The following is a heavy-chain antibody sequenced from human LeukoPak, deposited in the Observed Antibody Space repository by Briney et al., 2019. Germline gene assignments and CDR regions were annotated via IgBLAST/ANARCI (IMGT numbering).Heavy chain of an antibody. CDR2: IYYSGST. CDR3: ARHGYSSGSLAWFDP. CDR1: GGSISSYY. Sequence: ASETLSLTCTVAGGSISSYYWSWIRQPPGKGLEWIGYIYYSGSTNYNPSLKSRVTISVDTSKNQFSLKLSSVTAADTAVYYCARHGYSSGSLAWFDPWGQGTQVTVSS. J-gene: IGHJ5*02. V-gene: IGHV4-59*01. D-gene: IGHD6-19*01.